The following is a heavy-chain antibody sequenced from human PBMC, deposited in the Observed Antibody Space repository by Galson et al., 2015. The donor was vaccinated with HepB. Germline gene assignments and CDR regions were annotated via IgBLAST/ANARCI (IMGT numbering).Heavy chain of an antibody. D-gene: IGHD1-20*01. Sequence: SLRLSCAASGFTFDDYAMHWVRQAPGKGLEWVSGISWNSGSIGYADSVKGRFTISRDNAKNSLYLQMNSLRAEDTALYYCAKEGSNWNAYYMDVWGKGTTVTVSS. CDR1: GFTFDDYA. J-gene: IGHJ6*03. CDR2: ISWNSGSI. CDR3: AKEGSNWNAYYMDV. V-gene: IGHV3-9*01.